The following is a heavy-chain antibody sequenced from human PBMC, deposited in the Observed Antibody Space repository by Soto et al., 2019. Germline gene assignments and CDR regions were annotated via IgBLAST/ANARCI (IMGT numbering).Heavy chain of an antibody. CDR2: RRQDGSDK. V-gene: IGHV3-7*01. D-gene: IGHD3-10*01. CDR3: ARDYYASGSHDH. CDR1: GFAFSSYW. J-gene: IGHJ4*02. Sequence: EVQLVESGGGLVQPGGSLRLSCAASGFAFSSYWMTWVRQAPGEGLEWVGNRRQDGSDKYYGDSVKGRFSISRDNAKNSLYLPMNRVRAEDTAVYYCARDYYASGSHDHWCQGTLVTVSS.